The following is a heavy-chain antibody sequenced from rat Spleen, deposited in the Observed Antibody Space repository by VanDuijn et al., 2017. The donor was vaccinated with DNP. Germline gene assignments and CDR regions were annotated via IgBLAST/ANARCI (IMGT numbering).Heavy chain of an antibody. Sequence: EVQLVESGGDLVQPGRSLKLSCVASGFSFSDYYMSWVRQAPTMTLELVAYISYEGSNTYCGDSVKGRFTVSRDNEKRILYLQMDSLRSEDTATYYCARHGYYTGDYWGQGVMVTVSS. CDR3: ARHGYYTGDY. V-gene: IGHV5-22*01. D-gene: IGHD1-1*01. J-gene: IGHJ2*01. CDR1: GFSFSDYY. CDR2: ISYEGSNT.